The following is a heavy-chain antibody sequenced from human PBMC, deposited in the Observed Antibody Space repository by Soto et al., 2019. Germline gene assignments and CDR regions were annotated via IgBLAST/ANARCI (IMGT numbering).Heavy chain of an antibody. D-gene: IGHD4-17*01. CDR1: GFSFSNYD. CDR3: SRGLPGGLDV. CDR2: ISTAGET. J-gene: IGHJ6*02. Sequence: PGGSLRLSCVASGFSFSNYDMHWVRQIPGKGLEWVSSISTAGETYYSGSVKGRLTISRENARNSLYLQMDSLGAGDTAVYFCSRGLPGGLDVWGQGTTVTVSS. V-gene: IGHV3-13*04.